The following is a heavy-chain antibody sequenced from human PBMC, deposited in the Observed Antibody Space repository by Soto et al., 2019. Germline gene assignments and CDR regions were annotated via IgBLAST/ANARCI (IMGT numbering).Heavy chain of an antibody. D-gene: IGHD4-17*01. CDR2: VIPIFGTK. J-gene: IGHJ5*02. CDR1: GGTFRRQA. Sequence: QVQLVQSGTEVKKPGSSVKVSCQASGGTFRRQALRWVRQAPGQGLEWMGGVIPIFGTKNYAQKFQGRVTITADQSAGTVHMELSSLTYDDSAVYCCARSEVTDYGDYFWFDPWCQGTRVIVSS. V-gene: IGHV1-69*12. CDR3: ARSEVTDYGDYFWFDP.